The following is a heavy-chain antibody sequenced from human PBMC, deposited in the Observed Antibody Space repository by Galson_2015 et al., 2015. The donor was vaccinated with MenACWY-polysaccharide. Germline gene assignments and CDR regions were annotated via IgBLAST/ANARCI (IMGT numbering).Heavy chain of an antibody. CDR2: IIPIFGTA. J-gene: IGHJ6*02. D-gene: IGHD6-13*01. V-gene: IGHV1-69*13. Sequence: SVKVSCKASGGTFSSHAISWVRQAPGQGLEWMGGIIPIFGTANYAQKFQGRVTITADESTSTAYMELSSLRSEDTAVYYCAMNRRYSSSWYGKDYYYGMDVWGQGTTVTVSS. CDR1: GGTFSSHA. CDR3: AMNRRYSSSWYGKDYYYGMDV.